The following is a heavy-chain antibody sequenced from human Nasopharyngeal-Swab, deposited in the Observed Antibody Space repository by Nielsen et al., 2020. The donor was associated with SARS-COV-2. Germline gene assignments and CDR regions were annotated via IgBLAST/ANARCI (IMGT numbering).Heavy chain of an antibody. CDR2: INHGGGT. Sequence: SQTLSLTCAVLGGSFSTYYWTWIHQLPGKGMEWIGEINHGGGTNYNPSLKSRVTISVETSKNQFSLNLSSVTAADTAVYYCARGRQQWLIYDYCGQGTLVTVSS. CDR1: GGSFSTYY. V-gene: IGHV4-34*01. J-gene: IGHJ4*02. D-gene: IGHD6-19*01. CDR3: ARGRQQWLIYDY.